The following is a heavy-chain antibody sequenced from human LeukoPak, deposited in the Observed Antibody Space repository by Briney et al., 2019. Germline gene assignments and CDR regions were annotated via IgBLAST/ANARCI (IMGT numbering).Heavy chain of an antibody. CDR2: IYSGGST. D-gene: IGHD6-19*01. V-gene: IGHV3-53*01. Sequence: GGSLRLSCAASGFTVGNNYMKWIRQAPGKGLEWVSLIYSGGSTYYADSVKGRFTISRDSSKNTLYLQMNSLRVEDTAVYYCASHITVAGTDNYYYYGMDVWGQGTTVTVSS. CDR1: GFTVGNNY. CDR3: ASHITVAGTDNYYYYGMDV. J-gene: IGHJ6*02.